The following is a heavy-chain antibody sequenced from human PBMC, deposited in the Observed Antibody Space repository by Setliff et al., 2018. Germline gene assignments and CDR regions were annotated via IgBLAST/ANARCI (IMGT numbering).Heavy chain of an antibody. CDR1: GFTFGNYW. V-gene: IGHV3-7*01. CDR3: ARLVDYYYYYMDV. D-gene: IGHD2-2*01. CDR2: IKQDGSER. Sequence: GGSLRLSCAASGFTFGNYWMNWVRQAPGKGLEWVANIKQDGSERFYVDSVKGRFTISRDNAKNSLYLQMNSLRADDTAVYFCARLVDYYYYYMDVWGKGTTVTVSS. J-gene: IGHJ6*03.